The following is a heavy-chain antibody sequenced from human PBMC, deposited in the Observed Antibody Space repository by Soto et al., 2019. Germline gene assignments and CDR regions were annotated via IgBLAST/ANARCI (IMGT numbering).Heavy chain of an antibody. CDR3: AKDIGDILTGYPHYYYYYGMDV. D-gene: IGHD3-9*01. CDR1: GFTFDDYA. J-gene: IGHJ6*02. Sequence: EVQLVESGGGLVQPGRSLRLSCAASGFTFDDYAMHWVRQAPGKGLEWVSGISWNSGSIGYADSVKGRFTISRDNAKNSLYLQMNSLRAEDTALYYCAKDIGDILTGYPHYYYYYGMDVWGQGTTVTVSS. V-gene: IGHV3-9*01. CDR2: ISWNSGSI.